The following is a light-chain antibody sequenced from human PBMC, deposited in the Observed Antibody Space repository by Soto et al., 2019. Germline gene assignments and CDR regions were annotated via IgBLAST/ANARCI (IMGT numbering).Light chain of an antibody. V-gene: IGKV3-15*01. CDR2: GAS. Sequence: EIVMTQSPATLSVSPGERVTLSCRASQSVGSNLAWYQHKPGQAPRLLIYGASTRATSVLARFSGSGSGTEFTLTISSLQSEDFALYYCQQYNNWPPFTFGQGTKLEIK. J-gene: IGKJ2*01. CDR1: QSVGSN. CDR3: QQYNNWPPFT.